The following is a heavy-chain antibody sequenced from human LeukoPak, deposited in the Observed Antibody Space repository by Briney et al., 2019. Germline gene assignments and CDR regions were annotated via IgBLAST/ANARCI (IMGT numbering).Heavy chain of an antibody. CDR2: IKQDGSEK. D-gene: IGHD1-1*01. CDR1: GFTFSSYW. CDR3: ARGASGIAFDI. J-gene: IGHJ3*02. V-gene: IGHV3-7*01. Sequence: GGSLRLSCAASGFTFSSYWMSWVRQAPGKGLEWVANIKQDGSEKYYVDSVKGRFTISRDNAKNSLYLQMNCLRAEDTAVYYCARGASGIAFDIWGQGTMVTVSS.